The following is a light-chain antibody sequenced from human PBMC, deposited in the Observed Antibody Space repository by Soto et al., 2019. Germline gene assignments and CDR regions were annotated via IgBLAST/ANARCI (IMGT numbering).Light chain of an antibody. CDR1: QSVSSSY. CDR3: QQYGSSRT. Sequence: EIVLTQSPGTLSLSPGERATLSCRASQSVSSSYLAWYQQNPGQAPRLLIYGASSRATGIPDRFSGSGSGTDFTLTISRLEPEDLAVYYCQQYGSSRTFGQGTKVEIK. V-gene: IGKV3-20*01. J-gene: IGKJ1*01. CDR2: GAS.